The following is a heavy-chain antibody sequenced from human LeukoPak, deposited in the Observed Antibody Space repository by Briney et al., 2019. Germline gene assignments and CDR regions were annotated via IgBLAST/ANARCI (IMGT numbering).Heavy chain of an antibody. CDR3: ARAPTFSGWFDY. J-gene: IGHJ4*02. Sequence: AGGSLRLSCAASGFTFSSYNMNWVRQAPGKGLEWVSSISSSSSYIYYADSVKGRFTISRDNAKNSLYLQMNSLRVEDTAVYYCARAPTFSGWFDYWGQGTLVTVSS. D-gene: IGHD6-19*01. CDR2: ISSSSSYI. V-gene: IGHV3-21*01. CDR1: GFTFSSYN.